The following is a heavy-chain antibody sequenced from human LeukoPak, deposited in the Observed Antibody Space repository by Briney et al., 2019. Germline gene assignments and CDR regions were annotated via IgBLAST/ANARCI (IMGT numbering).Heavy chain of an antibody. CDR2: MYSGGNT. CDR1: GITVSSNY. Sequence: GGSLRLSCAASGITVSSNYMSWVRQAPGKGLEWVSVMYSGGNTYYADSVKGRFTISRDKSKNTLYLQMNSLRAEDTAVYYCAKLQKSGVSSGYSDYWGQGTLVTVSS. J-gene: IGHJ4*02. CDR3: AKLQKSGVSSGYSDY. V-gene: IGHV3-53*01. D-gene: IGHD3-22*01.